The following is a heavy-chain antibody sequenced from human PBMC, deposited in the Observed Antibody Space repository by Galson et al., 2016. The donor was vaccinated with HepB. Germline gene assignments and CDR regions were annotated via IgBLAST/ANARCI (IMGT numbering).Heavy chain of an antibody. V-gene: IGHV4-34*01. CDR2: VNHSGST. CDR1: SGSFSGYS. Sequence: ETLSLTCTVYSGSFSGYSWGWIRQPPGKGLEWIGEVNHSGSTSYNPSLKSRVTVSVDTTKMHFSLNMRSVTAADTAVYYCVREKQFGSGPFGMDVWGQETTVTVSS. D-gene: IGHD3-10*01. J-gene: IGHJ6*02. CDR3: VREKQFGSGPFGMDV.